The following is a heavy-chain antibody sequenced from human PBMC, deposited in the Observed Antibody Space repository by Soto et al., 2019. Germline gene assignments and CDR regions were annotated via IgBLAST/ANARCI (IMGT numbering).Heavy chain of an antibody. V-gene: IGHV4-39*01. Sequence: SETLSLTCTASGGSISSSSYYWGWIRQPPGKGLEWIGSIYYSGSTYYNPSLKSRVTISVDTSKNQFSLKLSSVTAADTAVYYCARHKLGQQLPNWFDPWGQGTLVTVS. CDR1: GGSISSSSYY. CDR3: ARHKLGQQLPNWFDP. CDR2: IYYSGST. D-gene: IGHD6-13*01. J-gene: IGHJ5*02.